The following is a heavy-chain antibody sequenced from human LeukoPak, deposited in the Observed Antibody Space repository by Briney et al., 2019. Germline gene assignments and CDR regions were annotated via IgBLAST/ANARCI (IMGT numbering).Heavy chain of an antibody. V-gene: IGHV3-30-3*01. D-gene: IGHD6-13*01. CDR3: AREVAAAGTLDY. Sequence: GRSLRLSCAASGFTFSSYAMHWVRQAPGKGLEWVAVISYDGSNKYYADSVKGRFTISRDNAKNSLYLQMNSLRAEDTAVYYCAREVAAAGTLDYWGQGTLVTVSS. CDR1: GFTFSSYA. J-gene: IGHJ4*02. CDR2: ISYDGSNK.